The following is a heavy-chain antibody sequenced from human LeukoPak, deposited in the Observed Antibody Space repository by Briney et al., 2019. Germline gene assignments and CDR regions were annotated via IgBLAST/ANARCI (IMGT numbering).Heavy chain of an antibody. CDR3: AKDMQRDSSGYHDY. V-gene: IGHV3-9*01. J-gene: IGHJ4*02. D-gene: IGHD3-22*01. Sequence: PGGSLRLSCAASGFTFDDYAMHWVRQAPGKGLKWVSGISWNSGSIGYADSVKGRFTISRDNAKNSLYLQMNSLRAEDTALYYCAKDMQRDSSGYHDYWGQGTLVTVSS. CDR1: GFTFDDYA. CDR2: ISWNSGSI.